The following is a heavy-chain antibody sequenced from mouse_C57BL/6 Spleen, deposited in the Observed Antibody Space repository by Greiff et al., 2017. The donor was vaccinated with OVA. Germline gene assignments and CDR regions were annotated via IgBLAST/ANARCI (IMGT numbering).Heavy chain of an antibody. D-gene: IGHD1-1*01. V-gene: IGHV5-9*01. CDR3: ARNYGSSLAWFAY. Sequence: EVHLVESGGGLVKPGGSLKLSCAASGFTFSSYTMSWVRQTPEKRLEWVATISGGGGNTYYPDSVKGRFTISRDNAKNTLYLQMSSLRSEDTALYYCARNYGSSLAWFAYWGQGTLVTVSA. J-gene: IGHJ3*01. CDR2: ISGGGGNT. CDR1: GFTFSSYT.